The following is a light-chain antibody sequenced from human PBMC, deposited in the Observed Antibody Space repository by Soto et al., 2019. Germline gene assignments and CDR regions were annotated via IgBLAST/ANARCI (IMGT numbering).Light chain of an antibody. V-gene: IGKV3-15*01. CDR2: GAS. J-gene: IGKJ1*01. CDR3: QQYNNWPRT. Sequence: EIVMTQSPATLSVSPGARATLSCRDSQSVSGNLARYQQKPGQAPRLLIAGASTRATGIPARFSGSGSGTAFTLTISSLQSEDFAAYYCQQYNNWPRTFGQGTKVEIK. CDR1: QSVSGN.